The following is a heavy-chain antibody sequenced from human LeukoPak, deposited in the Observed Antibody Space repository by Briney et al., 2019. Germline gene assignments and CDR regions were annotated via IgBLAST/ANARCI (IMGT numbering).Heavy chain of an antibody. J-gene: IGHJ4*02. CDR3: ARLSGRVDYSSPPRY. D-gene: IGHD2-15*01. CDR2: IYPGDSDT. Sequence: GESLKISCKGSGYSFTSYWIGWVRQMPGKGLEWMGIIYPGDSDTRYSPSFQGQVTISADKSISTAYLQWSSLKASDTAMYYCARLSGRVDYSSPPRYWGQGTLVTVSS. CDR1: GYSFTSYW. V-gene: IGHV5-51*01.